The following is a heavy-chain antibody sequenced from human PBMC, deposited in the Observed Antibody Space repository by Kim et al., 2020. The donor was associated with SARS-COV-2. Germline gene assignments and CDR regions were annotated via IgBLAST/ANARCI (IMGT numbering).Heavy chain of an antibody. V-gene: IGHV3-53*01. Sequence: GGSLRLSCTASGFTVSSNYMSWVRQAPGKGLEWVSVIYSGGSTYYADSVKGRFTISRDNSKNTLYLQMNSLRAEDTAVYYCARAPIGYCSSTSCRKGYWGQGTLVTVSS. CDR3: ARAPIGYCSSTSCRKGY. J-gene: IGHJ4*02. D-gene: IGHD2-2*01. CDR1: GFTVSSNY. CDR2: IYSGGST.